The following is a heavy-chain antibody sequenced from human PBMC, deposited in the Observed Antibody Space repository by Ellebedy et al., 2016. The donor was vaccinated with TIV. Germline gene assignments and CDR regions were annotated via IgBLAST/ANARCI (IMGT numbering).Heavy chain of an antibody. CDR2: IWSDGSLK. CDR1: GFTFSHYH. J-gene: IGHJ6*02. CDR3: AREVAEGQGDMDV. V-gene: IGHV3-33*01. D-gene: IGHD5-12*01. Sequence: PGGSLRLSCAASGFTFSHYHMHWVRQAPGKGLEWVALIWSDGSLKYYTDSVKGRFTVSRDNSKDTLFLQMNSLRGDDTAVYYCAREVAEGQGDMDVWGQGTMVTVSS.